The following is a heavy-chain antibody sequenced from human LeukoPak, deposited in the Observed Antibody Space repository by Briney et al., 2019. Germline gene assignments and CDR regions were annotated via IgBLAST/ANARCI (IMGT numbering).Heavy chain of an antibody. CDR2: ISAYNGNT. CDR1: GGTFSSYG. V-gene: IGHV1-18*01. J-gene: IGHJ6*02. CDR3: ARLDCSSTSCYLHYYYYGMDV. D-gene: IGHD2-2*01. Sequence: ASVKVSCKASGGTFSSYGISWVRQAPGQGLEWMGWISAYNGNTNYAQKLQGRVTMTTDTSTSTAYMELRSLRSDDTAVYYCARLDCSSTSCYLHYYYYGMDVWGQGTTVTVSS.